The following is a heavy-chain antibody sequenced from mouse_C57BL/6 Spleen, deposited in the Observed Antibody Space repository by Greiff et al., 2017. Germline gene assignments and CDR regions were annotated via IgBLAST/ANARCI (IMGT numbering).Heavy chain of an antibody. J-gene: IGHJ2*01. CDR3: ARSITTGGY. Sequence: QVHVKQSGAELVKPGASVKLSCKASGYTFTSYWMQWVKQRPGQGLEWIGEIDPSDSYTNYNQKFKGKATLTVDTSSSTAYMQLSSLTSEDSAVYYCARSITTGGYWGQGTTLTVSS. V-gene: IGHV1-50*01. CDR1: GYTFTSYW. D-gene: IGHD1-2*01. CDR2: IDPSDSYT.